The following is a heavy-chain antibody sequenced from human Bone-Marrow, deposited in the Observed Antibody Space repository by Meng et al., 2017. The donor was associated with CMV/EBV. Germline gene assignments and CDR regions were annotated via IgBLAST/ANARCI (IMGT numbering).Heavy chain of an antibody. D-gene: IGHD3-16*01. Sequence: ASVKVFCKASGYTFTGYYIHWVRQAPGQGLEWMGWINPDSGSPNYAQKFQGRVTMTRDTSIRKAYMDLSRLRSDDTAVYYCARQDRRGTYGMDVWGQGTTVTVSS. V-gene: IGHV1-2*02. J-gene: IGHJ6*02. CDR1: GYTFTGYY. CDR3: ARQDRRGTYGMDV. CDR2: INPDSGSP.